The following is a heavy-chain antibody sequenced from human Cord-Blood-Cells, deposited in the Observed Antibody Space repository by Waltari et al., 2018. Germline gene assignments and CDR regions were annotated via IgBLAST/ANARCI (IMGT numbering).Heavy chain of an antibody. Sequence: QVKLQESGPGLVKTSQTLSFTCTVSGGSISRGGYYWSWICQHPGKGLEWIGYSYYSGSTYYNPSLKSRVTISVDTSKNQFSLKLVSVTAADTAVYYCARSDYSSSWYNAFDIWGQGTMVTVSS. D-gene: IGHD6-13*01. CDR2: SYYSGST. CDR1: GGSISRGGYY. CDR3: ARSDYSSSWYNAFDI. J-gene: IGHJ3*02. V-gene: IGHV4-31*03.